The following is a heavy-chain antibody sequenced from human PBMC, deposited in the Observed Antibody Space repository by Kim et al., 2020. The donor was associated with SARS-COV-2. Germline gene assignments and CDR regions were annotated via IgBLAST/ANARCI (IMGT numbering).Heavy chain of an antibody. Sequence: SETLSLTCTVSGGSVSSSNYYWGWIRQPPGKGLEWIGNIYYTGDTYYNPSLKSRVTISVDTSKNHFSLNLSSLTAADTAVYYFARLEYSSSSRLFDPWGQGTLVTVSS. J-gene: IGHJ5*02. CDR3: ARLEYSSSSRLFDP. CDR1: GGSVSSSNYY. D-gene: IGHD6-19*01. V-gene: IGHV4-39*02. CDR2: IYYTGDT.